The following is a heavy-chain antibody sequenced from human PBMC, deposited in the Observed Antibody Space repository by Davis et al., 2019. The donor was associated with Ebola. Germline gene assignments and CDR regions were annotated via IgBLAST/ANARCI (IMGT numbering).Heavy chain of an antibody. V-gene: IGHV3-30*02. CDR2: VRSHGSDD. D-gene: IGHD3-22*01. CDR3: ARGNYDSSGYARFDY. CDR1: GFTFNIFD. Sequence: GSLRLSCAASGFTFNIFDMHWVRQAPGRGLEWVAFVRSHGSDDHYADSVKGRFTISRDNAKNSLYLQMNSLRDEDTAVYYCARGNYDSSGYARFDYWGQGTLVTVSS. J-gene: IGHJ4*02.